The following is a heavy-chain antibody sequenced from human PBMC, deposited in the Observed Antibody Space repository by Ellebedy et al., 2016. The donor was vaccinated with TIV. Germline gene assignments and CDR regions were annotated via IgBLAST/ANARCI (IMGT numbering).Heavy chain of an antibody. CDR1: GGSITNYF. V-gene: IGHV4-4*07. J-gene: IGHJ3*02. CDR3: ARENYDILTGYVDAFDI. CDR2: IYISGCT. D-gene: IGHD3-9*01. Sequence: SETLSLTCSVSGGSITNYFWSWIRQPAGKGLEWIGRIYISGCTNYNPSLKSRVIMSIDASKTQFSLNLSSVTAADTAVYYCARENYDILTGYVDAFDIWGQGTMVTVSS.